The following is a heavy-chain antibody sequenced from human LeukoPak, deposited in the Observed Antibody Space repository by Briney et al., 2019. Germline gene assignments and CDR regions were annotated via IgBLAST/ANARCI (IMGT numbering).Heavy chain of an antibody. J-gene: IGHJ4*02. CDR2: IRNKANSYTS. V-gene: IGHV3-72*01. D-gene: IGHD6-13*01. Sequence: PGGSLRLSCAASGFTFSSYTMNWVRQAPGKGLEWVGRIRNKANSYTSEYAASVKGKFTISRDDSKNSVYLQMSSLKTEDTAVYYCTRRAAAGALDYWGQGTLVIVSS. CDR3: TRRAAAGALDY. CDR1: GFTFSSYT.